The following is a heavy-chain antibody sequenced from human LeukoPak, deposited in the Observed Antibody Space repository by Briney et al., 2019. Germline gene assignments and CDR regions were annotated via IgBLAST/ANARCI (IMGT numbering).Heavy chain of an antibody. CDR2: ISYGGNNQ. D-gene: IGHD3-22*01. V-gene: IGHV3-30-3*01. CDR1: GFTFSHYA. CDR3: ARAPDSSGYYYHFDY. J-gene: IGHJ4*02. Sequence: PGRSLRLSCGASGFTFSHYAMNWVRQAPGQGLEWVAIISYGGNNQYYADSVKGRFTISRENTKNTVYLQMNSLRPEDTAVYYCARAPDSSGYYYHFDYWGQGTLVTVSS.